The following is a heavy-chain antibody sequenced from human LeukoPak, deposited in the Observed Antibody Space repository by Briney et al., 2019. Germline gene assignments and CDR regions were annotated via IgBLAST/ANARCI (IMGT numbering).Heavy chain of an antibody. CDR2: IYPGDSDS. D-gene: IGHD4-17*01. CDR1: GYSFTSYW. V-gene: IGHV5-51*01. CDR3: ARRVLDYGVETFEY. Sequence: GESLKISCRGSGYSFTSYWIAWVRQTPVKGLECIGIIYPGDSDSTYSPSFQGQVTISVDKSISTAYLLWSSLKASDTAMYYCARRVLDYGVETFEYWGQGTLVTVSS. J-gene: IGHJ4*02.